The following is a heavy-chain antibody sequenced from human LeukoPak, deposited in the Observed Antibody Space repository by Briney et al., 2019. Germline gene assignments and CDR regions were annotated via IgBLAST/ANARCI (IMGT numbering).Heavy chain of an antibody. CDR3: ARKVGATTKYFDY. J-gene: IGHJ4*02. Sequence: SVKVSCKASGGTFSSYTISWVRQAPGQGLEWMGRIIPILGIASYAQKFQGRVTMTRDTSTSTVYMELSSLRSEDTAVYYCARKVGATTKYFDYWGQGTLVTVSS. D-gene: IGHD1-26*01. CDR2: IIPILGIA. CDR1: GGTFSSYT. V-gene: IGHV1-69*02.